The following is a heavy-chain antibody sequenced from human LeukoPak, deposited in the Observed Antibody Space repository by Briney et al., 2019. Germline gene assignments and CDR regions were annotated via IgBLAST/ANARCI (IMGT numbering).Heavy chain of an antibody. J-gene: IGHJ3*02. V-gene: IGHV4-59*11. Sequence: SETLSLTCAVSTDSISSHYWSWIRHPPGKGLEWIGYISYIGSTNYNPSLRSRVTISIDTSKNQFSLKLRSVTAADTAVYYCARDLITVTKGFDIWGQGTMVSVSS. CDR3: ARDLITVTKGFDI. D-gene: IGHD4-17*01. CDR1: TDSISSHY. CDR2: ISYIGST.